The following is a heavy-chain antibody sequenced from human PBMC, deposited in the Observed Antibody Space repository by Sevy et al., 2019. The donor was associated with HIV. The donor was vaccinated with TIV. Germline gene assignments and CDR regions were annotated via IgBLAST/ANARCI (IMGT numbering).Heavy chain of an antibody. CDR2: ISYDGSNK. Sequence: GGSLRLSCAASGFTFSSYAMHWVRQAPGKGLEWVAVISYDGSNKYYADSVKGGFTISRDNSKNTLYLQMNSLRAEDTAVYYCARGGASIAARLEYYYYMDVWGKGTTVTVSS. CDR1: GFTFSSYA. D-gene: IGHD6-6*01. J-gene: IGHJ6*03. V-gene: IGHV3-30-3*01. CDR3: ARGGASIAARLEYYYYMDV.